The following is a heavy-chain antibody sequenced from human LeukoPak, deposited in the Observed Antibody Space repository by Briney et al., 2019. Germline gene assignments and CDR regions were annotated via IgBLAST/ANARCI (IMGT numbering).Heavy chain of an antibody. V-gene: IGHV4-31*03. Sequence: SQTLSLTCTVSGVSISSGGYYWSWIRQHPGKGLEWIGYIYYSGSTYYNPSLKSRLTISVDTSKNQFSLNLTSVTAADTAVYYCATSRDGYNYDYWGQGTLVTVSS. CDR3: ATSRDGYNYDY. D-gene: IGHD5-24*01. J-gene: IGHJ4*02. CDR2: IYYSGST. CDR1: GVSISSGGYY.